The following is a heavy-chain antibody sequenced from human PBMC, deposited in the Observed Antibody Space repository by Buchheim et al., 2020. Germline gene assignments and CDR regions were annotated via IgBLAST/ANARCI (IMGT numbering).Heavy chain of an antibody. J-gene: IGHJ4*02. CDR2: IYYSGNT. CDR3: ASWSLGDYAGDPKAGFDY. CDR1: GGSISSGGYY. V-gene: IGHV4-31*03. D-gene: IGHD4-17*01. Sequence: QVQLQESGPGLVKPSQTLSLTCTVSGGSISSGGYYWSWIRQHPGKGLEWIGYIYYSGNTYYNPSLKSRVIISIDTSKNQFSLKLSSVTAADTAVYYRASWSLGDYAGDPKAGFDYWGQGTL.